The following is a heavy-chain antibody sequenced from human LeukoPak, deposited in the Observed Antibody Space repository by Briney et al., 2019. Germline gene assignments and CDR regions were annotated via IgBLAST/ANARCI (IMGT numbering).Heavy chain of an antibody. V-gene: IGHV1-69*13. D-gene: IGHD5-24*01. Sequence: SVKVSCKASGGTFSSYAIGWVRQAPGQGLEWMGGIIPIFGTANYAQKFQGRVTITADESTSTAYMELSSLRSEDTAVYYCARDRDGRFDPWGQGTLVTVSS. J-gene: IGHJ5*02. CDR2: IIPIFGTA. CDR3: ARDRDGRFDP. CDR1: GGTFSSYA.